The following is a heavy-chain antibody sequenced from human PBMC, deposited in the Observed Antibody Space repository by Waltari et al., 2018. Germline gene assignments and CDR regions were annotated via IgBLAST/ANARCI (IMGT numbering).Heavy chain of an antibody. D-gene: IGHD3-3*01. CDR2: ISGRGGST. CDR1: GFTFSSYA. CDR3: AKDRGRDDFWSGYYKPYYYGMDV. Sequence: EVQLLESGGGLVQPGGSLRLSCAASGFTFSSYAMSWVRQAPGKGLEWVSAISGRGGSTYYADSVKGRFTISRDNSKNTLYLQMNSLRAEDTAVYYCAKDRGRDDFWSGYYKPYYYGMDVWGQGTTVTVSS. V-gene: IGHV3-23*01. J-gene: IGHJ6*02.